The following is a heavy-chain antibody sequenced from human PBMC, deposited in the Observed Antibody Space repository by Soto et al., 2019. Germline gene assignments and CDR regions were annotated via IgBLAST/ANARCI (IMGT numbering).Heavy chain of an antibody. J-gene: IGHJ6*02. D-gene: IGHD6-19*01. CDR3: ARDLSSSGWYDDYYYGMDV. CDR1: GFTFSSYS. CDR2: ISSSSSTI. V-gene: IGHV3-48*01. Sequence: EVQLVESGGGLVQPGGSLRLSCAASGFTFSSYSMNWVRQAPGKGLEWVSYISSSSSTIYYADSVKGRFTISRDNAKNSLYLQMNSLRAEDTAVYYCARDLSSSGWYDDYYYGMDVWGQGTTVTVSS.